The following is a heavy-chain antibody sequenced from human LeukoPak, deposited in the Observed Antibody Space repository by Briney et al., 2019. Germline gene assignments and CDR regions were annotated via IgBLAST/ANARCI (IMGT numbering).Heavy chain of an antibody. CDR3: AKRGVVIRVFLVGFHKEAYYFDS. Sequence: GGSLRLSCAVSGITLSNYGMSWVRQAPGKGLEWVAGMSDSGGRTNYADSVKGRFTISRDNPKNTLYLQMNSLRAEDTAVYFCAKRGVVIRVFLVGFHKEAYYFDSWGQGALVTVSS. V-gene: IGHV3-23*01. CDR2: MSDSGGRT. D-gene: IGHD3-10*01. CDR1: GITLSNYG. J-gene: IGHJ4*02.